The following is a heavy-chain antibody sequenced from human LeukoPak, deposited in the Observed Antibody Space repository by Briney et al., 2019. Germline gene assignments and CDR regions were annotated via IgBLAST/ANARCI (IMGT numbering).Heavy chain of an antibody. CDR2: IVPIFGTA. J-gene: IGHJ4*02. V-gene: IGHV1-69*01. Sequence: SVKVSCKASGGTFSSYAISWVRQAPGQGLEWMGGIVPIFGTANYAQKFQGRVTITADESTSTAYMELSSLRSEDTAVYYCARMGSGYRAYFDYWGQGPLVTVSS. D-gene: IGHD3-22*01. CDR1: GGTFSSYA. CDR3: ARMGSGYRAYFDY.